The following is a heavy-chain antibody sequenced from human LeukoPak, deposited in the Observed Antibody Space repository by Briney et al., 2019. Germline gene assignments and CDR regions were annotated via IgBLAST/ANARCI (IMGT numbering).Heavy chain of an antibody. V-gene: IGHV3-11*01. D-gene: IGHD6-13*01. CDR2: ISSSGSTI. CDR1: GFTFSDYY. CDR3: ASDGEEIPWNSSSWSREYSWFDP. Sequence: PGGSLRLSCAASGFTFSDYYMSWIRQAPGKGLEWVSYISSSGSTIYYADSVKGRFTISRDNAKNSLYLQVNSLRAEDTAVYYCASDGEEIPWNSSSWSREYSWFDPWGQGTLVTVSS. J-gene: IGHJ5*02.